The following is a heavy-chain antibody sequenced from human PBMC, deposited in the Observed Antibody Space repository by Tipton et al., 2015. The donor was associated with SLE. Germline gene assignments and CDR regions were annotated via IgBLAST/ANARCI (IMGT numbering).Heavy chain of an antibody. D-gene: IGHD6-13*01. CDR2: IWYDGSNK. Sequence: SLRLSCAASGFTFSSYGMHWVRQAPGKGLEWVAVIWYDGSNKYYADSVKSRFTISRDNSKNTLYLQMNSLRAEDTAVYYCAKDRGIAAAGGEYFDLWGRGTLVTVSS. CDR1: GFTFSSYG. J-gene: IGHJ2*01. CDR3: AKDRGIAAAGGEYFDL. V-gene: IGHV3-33*06.